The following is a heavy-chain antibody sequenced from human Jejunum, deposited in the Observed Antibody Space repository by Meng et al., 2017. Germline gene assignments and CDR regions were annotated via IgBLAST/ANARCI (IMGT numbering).Heavy chain of an antibody. CDR1: GYTFSCYH. Sequence: QWQLVQSEAEVKKPGDSVKVSCKASGYTFSCYHINGVRKATGQGPEWMGWMNHNNGDIGYAQKFQGRVTMTRDTSVSTAYMELRSLRSDDTAVYYCARAPCRGDNCYLFGIRHYFDYWGQGTLVTVSS. V-gene: IGHV1-8*01. D-gene: IGHD2-15*01. CDR2: MNHNNGDI. CDR3: ARAPCRGDNCYLFGIRHYFDY. J-gene: IGHJ4*02.